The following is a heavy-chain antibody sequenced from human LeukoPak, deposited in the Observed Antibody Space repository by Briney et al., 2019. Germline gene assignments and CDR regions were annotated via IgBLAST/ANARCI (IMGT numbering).Heavy chain of an antibody. J-gene: IGHJ4*02. CDR1: GGSISSYY. CDR2: IYTSGST. CDR3: ASDQVGATRGYFDY. Sequence: PSETLSLTCTVSGGSISSYYWSWIRQPAGKGLEWIGRIYTSGSTNYNPSLKSRVTMSVDTSKNQFSLKLSSVTAADTAVYYCASDQVGATRGYFDYWGQGTLVTVSS. D-gene: IGHD1-26*01. V-gene: IGHV4-4*07.